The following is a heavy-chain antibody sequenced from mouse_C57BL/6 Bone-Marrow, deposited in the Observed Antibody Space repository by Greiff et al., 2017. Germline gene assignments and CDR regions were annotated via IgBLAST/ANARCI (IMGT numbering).Heavy chain of an antibody. CDR2: IYPGSGNT. D-gene: IGHD2-3*01. J-gene: IGHJ1*03. CDR3: ARSIYDGYSVRYFDV. Sequence: QVQLKESGAELVRPGASVKLSCKASGYTFTDYYINWVKQRPGQGLEWIARIYPGSGNTYYNEKFKGKATLTAEKSSSTAYMQLSSLTSEDSAVYFCARSIYDGYSVRYFDVWGTGTTVTVSS. V-gene: IGHV1-76*01. CDR1: GYTFTDYY.